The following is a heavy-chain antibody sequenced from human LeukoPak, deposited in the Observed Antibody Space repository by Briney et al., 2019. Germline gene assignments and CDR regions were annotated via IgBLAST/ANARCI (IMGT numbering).Heavy chain of an antibody. CDR2: INTYNGNT. Sequence: ASVKVSCKASGYIFANYGFAWVRQTPGQGLEWLGWINTYNGNTKYAQNLQGRVTVTTDTSTNTAYMELRSLTSDDTAVYYCASEPISSGTYYPRSDYWGQGTLVTVSS. CDR3: ASEPISSGTYYPRSDY. CDR1: GYIFANYG. J-gene: IGHJ4*02. V-gene: IGHV1-18*01. D-gene: IGHD3-10*01.